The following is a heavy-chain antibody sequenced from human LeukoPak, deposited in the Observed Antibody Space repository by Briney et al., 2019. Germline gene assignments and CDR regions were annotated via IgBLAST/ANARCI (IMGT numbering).Heavy chain of an antibody. Sequence: AGGSLRLSCAASGFPFSSYAMSWVRQAPGKGLDWVSSIIASGGTTYYADSVKGRFTISRDNSKNTVYLQMNSLRAEDTAIYYCALLMMYAIDFDYWGQGTLVTVSS. CDR3: ALLMMYAIDFDY. CDR1: GFPFSSYA. CDR2: IIASGGTT. V-gene: IGHV3-23*01. D-gene: IGHD2-8*01. J-gene: IGHJ4*02.